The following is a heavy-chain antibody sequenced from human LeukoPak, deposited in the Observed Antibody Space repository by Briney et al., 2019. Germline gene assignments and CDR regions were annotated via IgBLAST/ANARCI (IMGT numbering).Heavy chain of an antibody. J-gene: IGHJ6*02. D-gene: IGHD6-19*01. CDR2: INPNSGGT. V-gene: IGHV1-2*02. CDR1: GYTFTVYY. Sequence: ASVKLSCKASGYTFTVYYMHWVRQAPGQGLEWVGWINPNSGGTNQGQKFQGRVTMTRDTSISTDYMELSRLRSEDTGVYFCARVIAVAGTKYYGMDVWGQGTTVTVSS. CDR3: ARVIAVAGTKYYGMDV.